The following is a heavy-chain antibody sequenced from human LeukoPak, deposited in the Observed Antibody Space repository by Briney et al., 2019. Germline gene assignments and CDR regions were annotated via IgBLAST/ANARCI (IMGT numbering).Heavy chain of an antibody. D-gene: IGHD6-13*01. V-gene: IGHV6-1*01. J-gene: IGHJ4*02. CDR1: GDSVSSNSAA. Sequence: SQTLSLTCAISGDSVSSNSAAWSWIRQSPSRGLEWLGRAYYRFKWYNNYAVSVKSRITINPDTSKNQFSLQLNSVTPEDTAVYYCAREETAGYYFDYWGQGTLVTVSS. CDR3: AREETAGYYFDY. CDR2: AYYRFKWYN.